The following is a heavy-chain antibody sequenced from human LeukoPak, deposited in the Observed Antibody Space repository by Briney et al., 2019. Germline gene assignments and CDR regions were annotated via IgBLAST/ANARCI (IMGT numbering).Heavy chain of an antibody. J-gene: IGHJ4*02. CDR3: ARVPYGSGTYTDS. D-gene: IGHD3-10*01. CDR2: ILYDGSNE. Sequence: GGSLRLSCAASGFTFSNHAMHWVRQAPGKGLEWVALILYDGSNEHYADSVKCRFTISRDNSKNTLYLQISSLRPEDTAVYHCARVPYGSGTYTDSWGQGTLVTVSS. CDR1: GFTFSNHA. V-gene: IGHV3-30-3*01.